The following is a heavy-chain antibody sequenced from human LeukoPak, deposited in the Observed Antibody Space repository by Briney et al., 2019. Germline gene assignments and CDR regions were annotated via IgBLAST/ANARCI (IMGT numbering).Heavy chain of an antibody. CDR3: AKDSSTWGNLAGHFDS. D-gene: IGHD6-13*01. V-gene: IGHV4-59*01. Sequence: PSETLSLTCTVSGGSMSSYYWSWIRQPPGKGLEWIGYLFNSGGTNYNPSLKSRVTISVDTSKNQFSLKLSSVTAADTAVYYCAKDSSTWGNLAGHFDSWGQGTLVTVSS. CDR1: GGSMSSYY. J-gene: IGHJ4*02. CDR2: LFNSGGT.